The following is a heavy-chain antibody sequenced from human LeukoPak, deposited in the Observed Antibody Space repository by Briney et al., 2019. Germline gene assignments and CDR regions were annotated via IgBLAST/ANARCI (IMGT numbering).Heavy chain of an antibody. CDR1: GITFSRHG. V-gene: IGHV3-30*03. J-gene: IGHJ4*02. CDR3: AREATWGEWYFDH. D-gene: IGHD3-3*01. Sequence: PGRSLELSCVASGITFSRHGMDWVRQAPGKGLEWVAVIAADGDVKQYADSVKGRFTVSRDNSKSTLYLQMNSLSVEDTAMYYCAREATWGEWYFDHWGQGTPVTVSS. CDR2: IAADGDVK.